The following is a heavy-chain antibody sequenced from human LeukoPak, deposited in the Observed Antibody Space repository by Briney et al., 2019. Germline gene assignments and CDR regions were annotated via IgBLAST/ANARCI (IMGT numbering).Heavy chain of an antibody. V-gene: IGHV1-24*01. J-gene: IGHJ6*03. Sequence: ASVKVSCKVSGYTLTELSMHWGRQAPGKGLEWMGGFDPEDGETIYAQKFQGRVTMTEDTSTDTAYMELSSLRSEDTAVYYCATGEYQLPGGWRYYYYMDVWGKGTTVTVSS. CDR1: GYTLTELS. CDR3: ATGEYQLPGGWRYYYYMDV. D-gene: IGHD2-2*01. CDR2: FDPEDGET.